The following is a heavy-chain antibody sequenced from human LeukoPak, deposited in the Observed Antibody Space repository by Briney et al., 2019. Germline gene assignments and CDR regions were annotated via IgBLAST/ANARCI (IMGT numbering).Heavy chain of an antibody. CDR1: GGSISSSSYY. J-gene: IGHJ4*02. D-gene: IGHD7-27*01. CDR3: ARLGYYFDY. V-gene: IGHV4-39*07. Sequence: SETLSLTCTVSGGSISSSSYYWGWIRQPPGKGLEWIGSIYYSGSTYYNPSLKSRVTISVDTSKNQFSLKLSSVTAADTAVYYCARLGYYFDYWGQGTLVTVSS. CDR2: IYYSGST.